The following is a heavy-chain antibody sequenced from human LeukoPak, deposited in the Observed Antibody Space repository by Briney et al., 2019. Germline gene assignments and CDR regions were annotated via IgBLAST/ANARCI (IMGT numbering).Heavy chain of an antibody. CDR1: GGTFSSYA. Sequence: SVKVSCKASGGTFSSYAISWVRQAPGQGLEWMGGIIPIFGTANYAQKFQGRVTITADESTSTAYMELSSVRSEDTGVYYCARVGYCSSTSCYRNLQYYYYMDVWGKGTTVTVSS. CDR2: IIPIFGTA. V-gene: IGHV1-69*13. J-gene: IGHJ6*03. CDR3: ARVGYCSSTSCYRNLQYYYYMDV. D-gene: IGHD2-2*02.